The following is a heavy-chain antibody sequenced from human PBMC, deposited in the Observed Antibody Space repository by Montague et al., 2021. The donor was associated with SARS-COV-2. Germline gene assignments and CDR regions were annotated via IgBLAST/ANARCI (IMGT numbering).Heavy chain of an antibody. CDR2: IYYSGST. V-gene: IGHV4-31*03. CDR3: ARAGTITMIGVVIDAFDI. D-gene: IGHD3-22*01. CDR1: GGSISSGGYY. J-gene: IGHJ3*02. Sequence: TLSLTCTVSGGSISSGGYYWSWIRQHPGKGLEWIGYIYYSGSTYYNPSLKSRVTISVDTSKNQFSLKLSSVTAADTAVYYGARAGTITMIGVVIDAFDIWGQGTKVTVSS.